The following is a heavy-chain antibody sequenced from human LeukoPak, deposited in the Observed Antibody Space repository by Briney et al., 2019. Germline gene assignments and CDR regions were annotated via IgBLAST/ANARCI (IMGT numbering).Heavy chain of an antibody. Sequence: GGSLRLSCAASGFTFSSYAMSWVRQAPGKGLEWVAVIWYDGSNKYYADSVKGRFTISRDNSKNTLYLQMNSLRAEDTAVYYCARGYCSGGSCYAYYYYYGMDVWGQGTTVTVSS. CDR2: IWYDGSNK. CDR1: GFTFSSYA. D-gene: IGHD2-15*01. CDR3: ARGYCSGGSCYAYYYYYGMDV. V-gene: IGHV3-33*08. J-gene: IGHJ6*02.